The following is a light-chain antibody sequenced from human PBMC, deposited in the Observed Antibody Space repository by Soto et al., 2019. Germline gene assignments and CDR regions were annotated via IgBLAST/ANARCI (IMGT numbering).Light chain of an antibody. CDR2: GPS. J-gene: IGKJ1*01. Sequence: EIVMTQSPATLSVSPGKRATLSCRASQSVCSNLAWYQRKPGQAPRLLIYGPSTSATGIPARFSGSGSGTEFTLTISSLQSEDFAIYFCQQYNNWPPDRTFGQGTKVEIK. CDR1: QSVCSN. CDR3: QQYNNWPPDRT. V-gene: IGKV3-15*01.